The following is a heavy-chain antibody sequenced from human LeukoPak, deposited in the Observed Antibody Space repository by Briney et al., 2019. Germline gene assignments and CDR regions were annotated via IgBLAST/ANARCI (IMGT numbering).Heavy chain of an antibody. Sequence: GGSLRLSCAASGFTFSDSAMHWVRQASGKGLEWVGRIRSKANSYATAYAASVKGRFTISRDDSKNTAYLQMNSLKTEDTAVYYCTATVTTPFDNWGQGTLVTVSS. CDR3: TATVTTPFDN. CDR2: IRSKANSYAT. J-gene: IGHJ4*02. V-gene: IGHV3-73*01. D-gene: IGHD4-17*01. CDR1: GFTFSDSA.